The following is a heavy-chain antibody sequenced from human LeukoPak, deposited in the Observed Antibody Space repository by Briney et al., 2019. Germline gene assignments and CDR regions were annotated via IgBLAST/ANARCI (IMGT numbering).Heavy chain of an antibody. Sequence: SETLSLTCAVYGGSFSGYYWSWIRQPPGKGLEWIGSIYYSGSTYYNPSLKSRVTISVDTSKNQFSLKLSSVTAADTAVYYCARAGTMIDYWGQGTLVTVSS. CDR1: GGSFSGYY. D-gene: IGHD3-10*01. V-gene: IGHV4-34*01. J-gene: IGHJ4*02. CDR2: IYYSGST. CDR3: ARAGTMIDY.